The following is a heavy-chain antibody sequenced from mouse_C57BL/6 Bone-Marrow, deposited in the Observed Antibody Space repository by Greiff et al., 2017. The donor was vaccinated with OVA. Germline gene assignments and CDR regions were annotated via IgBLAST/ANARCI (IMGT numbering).Heavy chain of an antibody. V-gene: IGHV5-12*01. CDR3: ARHNGYDEDYFDY. D-gene: IGHD2-2*01. J-gene: IGHJ2*01. Sequence: EVHLVESGGGLVQPGGSLKLSCAASGFTFSDYYMYWVRQTPEKRLEWVAYISNGGGSTYYPDTVKGRFTISRDNAKNTLYLQMSRLKSEDTAMYYCARHNGYDEDYFDYWGQGTTLTVSS. CDR1: GFTFSDYY. CDR2: ISNGGGST.